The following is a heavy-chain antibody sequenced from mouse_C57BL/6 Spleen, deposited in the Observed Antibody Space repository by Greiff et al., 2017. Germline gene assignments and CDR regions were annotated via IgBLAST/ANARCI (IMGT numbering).Heavy chain of an antibody. J-gene: IGHJ4*01. V-gene: IGHV1-59*01. CDR1: GYTFTSYW. CDR3: ACAGVYDYDAAMDY. CDR2: IDPSDSYT. Sequence: VQLQQPGAELVRPGTSVKLSCKASGYTFTSYWMHWVKQRPGQGLEWIGEIDPSDSYTNYNQKFKGKATLTVDTSSSTAYMQLRSLTSKDSAVKSYACAGVYDYDAAMDYWGQGTSVTVSS. D-gene: IGHD2-4*01.